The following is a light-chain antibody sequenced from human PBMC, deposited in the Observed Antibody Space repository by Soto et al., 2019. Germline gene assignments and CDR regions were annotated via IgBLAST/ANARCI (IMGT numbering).Light chain of an antibody. CDR3: QQYGSSPPYT. J-gene: IGKJ1*01. CDR2: GAS. CDR1: QSVSSSY. V-gene: IGKV3-20*01. Sequence: EIVLTQSPGTLSLSPGERATLSCRASQSVSSSYLAWYQQKPGQAPRLLIYGASSRATGIPDRFSGSGSGSDFTLTISRLEPEDFAVYWCQQYGSSPPYTFGQGTKVDIK.